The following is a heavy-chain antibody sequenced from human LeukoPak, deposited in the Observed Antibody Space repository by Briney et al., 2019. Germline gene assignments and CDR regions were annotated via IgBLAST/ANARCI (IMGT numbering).Heavy chain of an antibody. CDR2: IYYSGST. J-gene: IGHJ5*02. CDR3: ARTSSWYYTASKYNWFDP. Sequence: PSETLSLTCTVSGGSISSGDYYWSWIRQPPGKGLEWIGYIYYSGSTYYNPSLKSRVTISVDTSKNQFSLKLSSVTAADTAVYYCARTSSWYYTASKYNWFDPWGQGTLVTVSS. D-gene: IGHD6-13*01. V-gene: IGHV4-30-4*01. CDR1: GGSISSGDYY.